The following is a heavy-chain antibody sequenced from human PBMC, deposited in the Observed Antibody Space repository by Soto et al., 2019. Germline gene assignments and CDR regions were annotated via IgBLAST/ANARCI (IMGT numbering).Heavy chain of an antibody. D-gene: IGHD3-10*01. V-gene: IGHV4-34*01. CDR1: GGSISSYY. J-gene: IGHJ2*01. Sequence: KASETLSLTCTVSGGSISSYYWSWIRQPPGKGLEWIGEINNGGSSNYNPSLKSRGSMSVGTSNNQFSLKLTSVTAADTAVYYCARGRGDGYNQNWYFDLWGRGTLVTVSS. CDR2: INNGGSS. CDR3: ARGRGDGYNQNWYFDL.